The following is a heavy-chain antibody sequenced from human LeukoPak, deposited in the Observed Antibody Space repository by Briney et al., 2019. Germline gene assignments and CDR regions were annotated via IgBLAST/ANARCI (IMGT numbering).Heavy chain of an antibody. V-gene: IGHV1-24*01. CDR1: GYTLTELS. CDR2: FDPEDGET. CDR3: ATAGRYYDSSAIGSASDI. Sequence: ASVKVSCKVSGYTLTELSMHWVRQAPGKGLEWMGGFDPEDGETIYAQKFQGRVTMTEDTSTDTAYMELSSLRSEDTAVYYCATAGRYYDSSAIGSASDIWGQGTMVTVSS. J-gene: IGHJ3*02. D-gene: IGHD3-22*01.